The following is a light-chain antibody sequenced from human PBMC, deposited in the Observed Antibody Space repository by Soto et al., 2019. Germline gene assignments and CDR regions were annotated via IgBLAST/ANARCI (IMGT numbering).Light chain of an antibody. Sequence: EIVMTQSPATLSVSPGERATLSCRASQSVSIDLAWYQQPPGQAPRLLIYGASTRSDGIPVRFSGSASGTEFTLTISSLQAEDFTVYYCQQYNRGPLTFGQGTKVEIK. CDR1: QSVSID. CDR3: QQYNRGPLT. V-gene: IGKV3-15*01. J-gene: IGKJ1*01. CDR2: GAS.